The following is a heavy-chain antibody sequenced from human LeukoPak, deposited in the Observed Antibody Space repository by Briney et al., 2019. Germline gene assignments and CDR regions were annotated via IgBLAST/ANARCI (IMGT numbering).Heavy chain of an antibody. V-gene: IGHV3-30-3*01. CDR1: GFTFSSYA. J-gene: IGHJ4*02. D-gene: IGHD6-13*01. CDR2: ISYDGSNK. Sequence: GRSLRLSCAASGFTFSSYAMHWVRQAPGKGLEWVAVISYDGSNKYYADSVKGRFTISRDNSKNTLNLQMNSLRAEDTAVYYCARDQQDQRYFDYWGQGTLVIVSS. CDR3: ARDQQDQRYFDY.